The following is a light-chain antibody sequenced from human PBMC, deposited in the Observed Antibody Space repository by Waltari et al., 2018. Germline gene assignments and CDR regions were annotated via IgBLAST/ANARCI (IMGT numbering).Light chain of an antibody. Sequence: QSALTQTATVSGSPGQSITLSCSGASSDIGKYNLVSWYQQHPGKAPTLIIYDVNKRPSGVSNRFSDSKSGNTAFLTISGLQTADEADYYCCSYAGSAVSVFGGGTKLTVL. CDR3: CSYAGSAVSV. CDR1: SSDIGKYNL. CDR2: DVN. V-gene: IGLV2-23*02. J-gene: IGLJ3*02.